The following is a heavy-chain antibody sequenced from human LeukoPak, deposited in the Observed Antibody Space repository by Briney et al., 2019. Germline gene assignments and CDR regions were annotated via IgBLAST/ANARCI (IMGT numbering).Heavy chain of an antibody. J-gene: IGHJ3*02. CDR3: ARRYWYAFDM. CDR1: GFTFSDYY. CDR2: ISGSSSYT. Sequence: GGSLRLSCAASGFTFSDYYMSWIRQAPGKGLEWVSYISGSSSYTNYADSVKGQFTISRDNAKNTLYLQMNSLRAEDTAVYYCARRYWYAFDMWVQGTMVSVSS. V-gene: IGHV3-11*03. D-gene: IGHD2-15*01.